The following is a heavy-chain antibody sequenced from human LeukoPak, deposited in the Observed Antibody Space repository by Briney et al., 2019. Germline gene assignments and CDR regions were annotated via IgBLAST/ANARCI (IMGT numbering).Heavy chain of an antibody. V-gene: IGHV4-59*01. D-gene: IGHD3-3*01. J-gene: IGHJ5*02. CDR2: IYYSGST. CDR1: GGSISSYY. CDR3: AREKVYYDFWSGYYTGSFDP. Sequence: KSSETLSPTCTVSGGSISSYYWSWIRQPPGKGLEWIGYIYYSGSTNYNPSLKSRVTISVDTSKNQFSLKLSSVTAADTAVYYCAREKVYYDFWSGYYTGSFDPWGQGTLVTVSS.